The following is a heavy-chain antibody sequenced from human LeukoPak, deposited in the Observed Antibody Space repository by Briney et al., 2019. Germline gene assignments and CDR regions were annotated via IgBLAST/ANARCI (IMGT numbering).Heavy chain of an antibody. Sequence: ASVKVSCKASGYTFTGYYMHWVRQAPGQGLEWMGWINPYSGVTNYVQKFQGRVTMTTDTSINTAYMDLSSLRSDDTAVYYCARDGACSSTSCQNFDYWGQGTLVTVSS. J-gene: IGHJ4*02. CDR3: ARDGACSSTSCQNFDY. CDR1: GYTFTGYY. D-gene: IGHD2-2*01. CDR2: INPYSGVT. V-gene: IGHV1-2*02.